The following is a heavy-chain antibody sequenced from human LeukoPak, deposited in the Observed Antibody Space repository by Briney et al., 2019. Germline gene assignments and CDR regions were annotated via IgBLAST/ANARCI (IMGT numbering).Heavy chain of an antibody. Sequence: GGSLRLSCAASGFTFSSYSMNWVRQAPGKGLEWVSSISSSSYIYYADSVKGRFTISRDNAKNSLYLQMNSLRAEDTAVYYCARDRKRGYSYGYHFDYWGQGTLVTVSS. CDR2: ISSSSYI. J-gene: IGHJ4*02. D-gene: IGHD5-18*01. CDR3: ARDRKRGYSYGYHFDY. V-gene: IGHV3-21*01. CDR1: GFTFSSYS.